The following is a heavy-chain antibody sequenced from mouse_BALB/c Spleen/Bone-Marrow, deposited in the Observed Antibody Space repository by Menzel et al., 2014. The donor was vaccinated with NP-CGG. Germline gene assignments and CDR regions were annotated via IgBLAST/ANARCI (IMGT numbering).Heavy chain of an antibody. V-gene: IGHV1-87*01. CDR2: IYPGDGDT. J-gene: IGHJ2*01. Sequence: QVQLQQPGAELARPGASVKLSCKASGYTFXSYWMQWVKQRPGQGLEWIGAIYPGDGDTRYTQKFKGKATLTADKSSSTAYMQLSSLASEDSAAYYCARGFPFDYWGQGTTLTVSS. CDR3: ARGFPFDY. CDR1: GYTFXSYW.